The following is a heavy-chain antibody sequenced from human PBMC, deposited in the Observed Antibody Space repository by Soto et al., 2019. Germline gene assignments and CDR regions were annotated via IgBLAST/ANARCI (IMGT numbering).Heavy chain of an antibody. CDR1: GGTLSNFY. Sequence: VQLQESGPGLVKPAETLSLTCTVSGGTLSNFYWSWVRQSPGKGLEWIGYIHYRGTTNYSPSLKSRVIMSIDASKNQFSPTLKSVTAADTAVYYCTRTRTTGWFSPVDSWGQGIPVTVSS. J-gene: IGHJ4*02. CDR2: IHYRGTT. CDR3: TRTRTTGWFSPVDS. V-gene: IGHV4-59*01. D-gene: IGHD6-19*01.